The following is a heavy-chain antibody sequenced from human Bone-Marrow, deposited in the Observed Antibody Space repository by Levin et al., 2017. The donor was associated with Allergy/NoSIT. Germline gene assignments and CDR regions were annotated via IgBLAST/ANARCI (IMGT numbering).Heavy chain of an antibody. V-gene: IGHV3-30*04. J-gene: IGHJ6*02. CDR1: GFTFSGYA. CDR2: ISYDGTNR. CDR3: ARAGGLRGGYSTTGYYYAMDV. D-gene: IGHD5-18*01. Sequence: GESLKISCAASGFTFSGYAMHWVRQAPGKGLEWVALISYDGTNRYYGDSVKGRFTISRDNSKNTVYLQMNSLRPDDTAVYYCARAGGLRGGYSTTGYYYAMDVWGQGTTVTVSS.